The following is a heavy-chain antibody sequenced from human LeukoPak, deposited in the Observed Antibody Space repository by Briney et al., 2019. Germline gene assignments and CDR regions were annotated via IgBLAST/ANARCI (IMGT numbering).Heavy chain of an antibody. Sequence: GGSLRRSGAASGFTFSSYAMSWVRQAPGKGREGVSAISGSGSSTYYADSVKGRFTISRDNSKNTLYLQMNSLRAEDTAVYYCAKPSLIVGATVGFDYWGQGTLVTVSS. J-gene: IGHJ4*02. V-gene: IGHV3-23*01. CDR3: AKPSLIVGATVGFDY. D-gene: IGHD1-26*01. CDR2: ISGSGSST. CDR1: GFTFSSYA.